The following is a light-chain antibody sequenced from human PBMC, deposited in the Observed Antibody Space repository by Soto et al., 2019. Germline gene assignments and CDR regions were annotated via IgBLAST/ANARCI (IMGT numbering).Light chain of an antibody. V-gene: IGLV1-40*01. CDR2: GNT. CDR3: QSYDSSLSGSV. Sequence: QSVLTQPPSMSGAPGQRVTISCTGSNSNIGAGYDVHWYQQLPGTAPKLLLYGNTNRPSGVPDRSSGSKSGTSASLAITGLQADDEADYYCQSYDSSLSGSVFGGGTKVTVL. CDR1: NSNIGAGYD. J-gene: IGLJ2*01.